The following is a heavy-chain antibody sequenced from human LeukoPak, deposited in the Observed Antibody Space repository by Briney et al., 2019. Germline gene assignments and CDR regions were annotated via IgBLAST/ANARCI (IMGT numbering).Heavy chain of an antibody. CDR2: IGTAGDT. J-gene: IGHJ6*02. V-gene: IGHV3-13*01. D-gene: IGHD2-2*01. CDR1: GFTFSSCD. Sequence: AGGSLRLSCAASGFTFSSCDMHWVRQATGKGLEWVSAIGTAGDTYYPGSVKGRFTISRENAKNSLYLQMNSLRAGDTAVHYCARAGVPAAGGYYYGMDVWGQGTTVTVSS. CDR3: ARAGVPAAGGYYYGMDV.